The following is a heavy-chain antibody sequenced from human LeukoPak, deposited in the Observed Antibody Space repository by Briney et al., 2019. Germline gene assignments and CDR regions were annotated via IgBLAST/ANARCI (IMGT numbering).Heavy chain of an antibody. J-gene: IGHJ3*01. CDR2: ISRSGTTK. V-gene: IGHV3-48*03. CDR1: GFTFSSYE. Sequence: QTGGSLRLSCAASGFTFSSYEMNWVRQAPGKGLEWVAYISRSGTTKNYADSVKGRFTISRDNAKNSLYLQMNSLRVEDTAVYYCARCHVNYDSTWGQGTMVTVSS. CDR3: ARCHVNYDST. D-gene: IGHD3-22*01.